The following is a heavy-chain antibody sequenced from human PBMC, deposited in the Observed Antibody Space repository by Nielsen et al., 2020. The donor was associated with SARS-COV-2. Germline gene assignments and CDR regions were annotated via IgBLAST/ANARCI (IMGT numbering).Heavy chain of an antibody. CDR1: GGSTSSSYYY. Sequence: GSLRLSCTVSGGSTSSSYYYWGWIRQPPGKGLEWIGNIYYSGSAYYNPSLKSRVTISVDTSKNQFSLKLNSVTAADTAVYYCARNEGYDFWSGYLGGTDAFDIWGQGTMVTVSS. CDR3: ARNEGYDFWSGYLGGTDAFDI. D-gene: IGHD3-3*01. V-gene: IGHV4-39*01. J-gene: IGHJ3*02. CDR2: IYYSGSA.